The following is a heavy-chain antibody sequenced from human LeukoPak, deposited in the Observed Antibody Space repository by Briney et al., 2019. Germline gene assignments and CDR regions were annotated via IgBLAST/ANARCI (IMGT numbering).Heavy chain of an antibody. J-gene: IGHJ6*02. CDR2: IYPGDSDT. D-gene: IGHD3-16*01. CDR3: ARRTPLGNYYYGMDV. V-gene: IGHV5-51*01. Sequence: GESLKISCKGSGYSFTSYWIGWVRQMPGKGLEWMGIIYPGDSDTRYSPSFQGQVTISADKSTSTAYLQWSNLKASDTAMYYCARRTPLGNYYYGMDVWGQGTTVTVSS. CDR1: GYSFTSYW.